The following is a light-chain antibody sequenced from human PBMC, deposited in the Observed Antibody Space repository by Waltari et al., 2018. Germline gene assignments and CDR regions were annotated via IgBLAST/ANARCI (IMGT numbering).Light chain of an antibody. J-gene: IGLJ2*01. CDR3: QAWDTISAG. CDR1: QLGNNY. V-gene: IGLV3-1*01. CDR2: QDT. Sequence: SYELTQPPSVSVSPGQTASIPCSGDQLGNNYVSWYQQKPGQSPVLIIYQDTKRPSGIPERLSGSNSGNTATLTISGTQVMDEGDYYCQAWDTISAGLGGGTKLTVL.